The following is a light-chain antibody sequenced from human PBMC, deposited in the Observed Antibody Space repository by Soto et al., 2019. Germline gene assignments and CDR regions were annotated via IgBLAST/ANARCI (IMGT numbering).Light chain of an antibody. CDR3: QQYEPFSGT. CDR1: QSVSGW. Sequence: DLQITQSPATLSASVGATVTVTCRASQSVSGWLAWYQQKPGEAPKLLIYDASALPRGVPSRFSVSGSGTKLTINIASLKPDDGATDDGQQYEPFSGTFGPGTKVDIK. J-gene: IGKJ1*01. V-gene: IGKV1-5*01. CDR2: DAS.